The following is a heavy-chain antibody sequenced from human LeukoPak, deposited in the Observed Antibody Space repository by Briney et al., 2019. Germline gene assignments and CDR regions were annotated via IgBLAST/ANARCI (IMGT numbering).Heavy chain of an antibody. Sequence: GASVKVSCKASGYTFTSYDINWVRQATEQGLEWMGWMNPNSGNTGYAQKFQGRVTMTRNTSISTAYMELSSLRSEDTAVYYCARKVYYGSGSYYYYYYYMDVWGKGTTVTVSS. J-gene: IGHJ6*03. CDR1: GYTFTSYD. D-gene: IGHD3-10*01. CDR3: ARKVYYGSGSYYYYYYYMDV. CDR2: MNPNSGNT. V-gene: IGHV1-8*01.